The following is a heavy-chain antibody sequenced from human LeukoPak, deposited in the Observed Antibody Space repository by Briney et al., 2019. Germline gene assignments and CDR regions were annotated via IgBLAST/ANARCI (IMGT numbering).Heavy chain of an antibody. J-gene: IGHJ5*02. CDR3: VRSYHPGGWFDP. D-gene: IGHD2-21*01. Sequence: GGSLRLSCAASGIIFSNYWMHWVRQAPGKGLVWVSRINRDGSSTSYADSVKGRFTISRDNAKNSLYLQMNSLTAEDTAVHYCVRSYHPGGWFDPWGQGTLVTVSS. CDR1: GIIFSNYW. V-gene: IGHV3-74*01. CDR2: INRDGSST.